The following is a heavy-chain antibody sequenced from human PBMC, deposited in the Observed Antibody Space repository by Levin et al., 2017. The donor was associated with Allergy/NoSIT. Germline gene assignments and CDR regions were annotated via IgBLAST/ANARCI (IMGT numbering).Heavy chain of an antibody. D-gene: IGHD1-1*01. J-gene: IGHJ3*01. CDR1: GFTISEYA. Sequence: GGSLRLSCAVSGFTISEYAMAWVRQAPGKGLEWVSAITGGGFNTYYGDSVKGRFTVSRDDSKDTLYLDLNSLRAEDTAVYYCAKKQGGTSGFSFDVWGQGTMVTVSS. CDR3: AKKQGGTSGFSFDV. CDR2: ITGGGFNT. V-gene: IGHV3-23*01.